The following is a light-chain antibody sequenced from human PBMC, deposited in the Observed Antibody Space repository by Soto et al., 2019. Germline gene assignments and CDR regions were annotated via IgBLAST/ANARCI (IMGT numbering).Light chain of an antibody. CDR2: EVS. J-gene: IGLJ3*02. CDR1: SSDVGAYHY. Sequence: QSALTQPASVSGSPGQSITISCTGTSSDVGAYHYVSWYQQHPGKAPKLMIYEVSYRPSGVSNRFSGSKSGNTASLTISGLQAEDEADYYCSSYTSSSTWVFGGGTQLTVL. CDR3: SSYTSSSTWV. V-gene: IGLV2-14*01.